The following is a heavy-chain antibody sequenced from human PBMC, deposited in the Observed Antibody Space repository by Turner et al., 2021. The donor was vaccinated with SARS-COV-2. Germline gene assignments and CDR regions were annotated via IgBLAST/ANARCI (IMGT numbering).Heavy chain of an antibody. Sequence: EVQLVESGGGLVKPGGSLRLSCAASGFTFSSYSMNWVRQAPGKGLEWVSSISSISSYRYYADSVKGRFTISRDNAKNSLYLQMNSLRAEDTAVYYCARDHRPVVVPAAKRAGSYYYGMDVWGQGTTVTVSS. CDR2: ISSISSYR. J-gene: IGHJ6*02. D-gene: IGHD2-2*01. CDR3: ARDHRPVVVPAAKRAGSYYYGMDV. V-gene: IGHV3-21*01. CDR1: GFTFSSYS.